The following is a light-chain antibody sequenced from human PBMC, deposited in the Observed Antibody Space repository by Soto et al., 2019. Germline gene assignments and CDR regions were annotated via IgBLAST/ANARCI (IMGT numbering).Light chain of an antibody. V-gene: IGKV3-11*01. CDR1: QSVSSY. Sequence: EVLLTQSPATLSLSPGERATLSCAASQSVSSYLAWYQQKPGQAPRLLIYDVSNRATGIPARFSGSGSGTDFTIPISSLEPEDFAVYYCQQRSNWPRFTFGPGTKVDIK. CDR2: DVS. CDR3: QQRSNWPRFT. J-gene: IGKJ3*01.